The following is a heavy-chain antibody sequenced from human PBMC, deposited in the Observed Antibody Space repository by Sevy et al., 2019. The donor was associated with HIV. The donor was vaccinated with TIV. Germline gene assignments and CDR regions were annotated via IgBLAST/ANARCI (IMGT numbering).Heavy chain of an antibody. Sequence: GGSLILSCAASGFTFSNSAMSWVRQAPGKGLEWVSSISGSGGSTYYADSVKGRFTISRDNSKNTLYLQMNSLRVEDTAVYYCANRALDAFDIWGQGTMVTVSS. CDR1: GFTFSNSA. CDR3: ANRALDAFDI. J-gene: IGHJ3*02. CDR2: ISGSGGST. V-gene: IGHV3-23*01.